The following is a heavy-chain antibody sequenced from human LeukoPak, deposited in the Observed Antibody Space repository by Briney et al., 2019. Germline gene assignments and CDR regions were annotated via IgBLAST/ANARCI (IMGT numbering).Heavy chain of an antibody. Sequence: SETLSLTCTVSGGSISSYFWNWIRQPPGKGLEWIGYIYSSGSTNYNPSLKSRVTISVDTSKNQFSLKLSSVTAADTAVYYCARDGLWFGESLDVWGKGTTVTISS. V-gene: IGHV4-59*12. CDR1: GGSISSYF. CDR2: IYSSGST. J-gene: IGHJ6*04. CDR3: ARDGLWFGESLDV. D-gene: IGHD3-10*01.